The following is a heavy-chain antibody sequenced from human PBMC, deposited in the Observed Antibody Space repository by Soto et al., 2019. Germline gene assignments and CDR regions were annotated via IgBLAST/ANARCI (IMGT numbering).Heavy chain of an antibody. D-gene: IGHD4-17*01. CDR2: IWYDGSNK. CDR1: GFTFSSYG. CDR3: ARGPTVTNGWYYYGIDV. J-gene: IGHJ6*02. V-gene: IGHV3-33*01. Sequence: QVQLVESGGGVVQPGRSLRLSCAASGFTFSSYGMHWVRQAPGKGLEWVAVIWYDGSNKYYADSVKGRFTISRDNSKNTLYLQMNSLRAEDTAVYYCARGPTVTNGWYYYGIDVWGQGTTVTVSS.